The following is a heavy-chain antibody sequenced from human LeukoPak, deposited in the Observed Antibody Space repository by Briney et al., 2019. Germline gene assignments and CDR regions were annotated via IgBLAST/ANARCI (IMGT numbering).Heavy chain of an antibody. CDR3: ARESNWNYAFDY. V-gene: IGHV3-30*02. CDR2: IRPDGVEK. Sequence: RGSLRLSCAASALTPSKSMMHWIRQAPGEGLEWVALIRPDGVEKFYSDSVKGRFTISRDNSKNTVYLEMTNLRAEDTAVYYCARESNWNYAFDYWGQGTLATVSS. CDR1: ALTPSKSM. J-gene: IGHJ4*02. D-gene: IGHD1-7*01.